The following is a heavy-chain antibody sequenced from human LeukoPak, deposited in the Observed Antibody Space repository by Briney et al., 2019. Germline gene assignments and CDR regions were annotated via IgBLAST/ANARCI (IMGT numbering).Heavy chain of an antibody. V-gene: IGHV3-48*04. CDR2: ISSSSSTI. Sequence: GGSLRLSCAASGFTFSSYSMNWVRQAPGKGLEWVSYISSSSSTIYYADSVKGRFTISRDNAKNSLYLQMNSLRAEDTAVYYCARDSDGYSYGGFDYWGQGTLVTVSS. CDR3: ARDSDGYSYGGFDY. D-gene: IGHD5-18*01. J-gene: IGHJ4*02. CDR1: GFTFSSYS.